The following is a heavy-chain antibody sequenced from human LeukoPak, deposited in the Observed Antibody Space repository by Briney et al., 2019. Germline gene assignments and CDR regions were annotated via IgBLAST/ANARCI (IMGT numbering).Heavy chain of an antibody. Sequence: GGSLRLSCAASGFTFSSCAMTWVRQAPGKGLEWVSGISGSGKTTHYADSVRGRFSISRDNSKSTLYLQMNSLRAEDTAVYYCAREIPQQLVAMDVWGQGTAVTVSS. CDR3: AREIPQQLVAMDV. CDR1: GFTFSSCA. J-gene: IGHJ6*02. CDR2: ISGSGKTT. D-gene: IGHD6-13*01. V-gene: IGHV3-23*01.